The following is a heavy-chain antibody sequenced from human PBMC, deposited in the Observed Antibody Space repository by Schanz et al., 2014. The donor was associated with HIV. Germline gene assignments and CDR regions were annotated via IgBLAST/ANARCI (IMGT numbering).Heavy chain of an antibody. V-gene: IGHV3-33*06. J-gene: IGHJ4*02. CDR3: TKDQGLVRPPDY. Sequence: QVQLVESGGGVVQPGRSLRLSCAASGFTFSSYGMHWVRQAPGKGLEWVAVIWYDGTNKYYADSVKGRFTISRDNSKNTLYLQMNSLRAEDTAVYSCTKDQGLVRPPDYWGQGTLVTVSS. CDR2: IWYDGTNK. CDR1: GFTFSSYG. D-gene: IGHD3-10*01.